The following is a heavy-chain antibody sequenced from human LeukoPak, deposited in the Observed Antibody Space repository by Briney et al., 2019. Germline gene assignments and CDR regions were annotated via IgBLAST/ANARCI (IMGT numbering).Heavy chain of an antibody. V-gene: IGHV1-18*01. D-gene: IGHD6-13*01. Sequence: ASVKVSCKSSGYTFTSYGISWVRQAPGQGLEWMGWISAYNGNTNYAQKLQGRVTMTTGTSTSTAYMELRSLRSDDTDVYYCARVSSSWYSREDYWGQGTMVTVSS. CDR2: ISAYNGNT. CDR1: GYTFTSYG. CDR3: ARVSSSWYSREDY. J-gene: IGHJ4*02.